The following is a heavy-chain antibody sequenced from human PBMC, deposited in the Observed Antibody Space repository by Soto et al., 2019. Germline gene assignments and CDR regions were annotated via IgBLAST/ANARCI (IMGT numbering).Heavy chain of an antibody. D-gene: IGHD1-1*01. CDR3: AREAGNNVYTMDV. Sequence: QVQLVESGGGVVQPGRSLRLSCEASGFTFSRYGMHWVRQAPGKGLEWVAIIWYDGSNKYYADSVKGRFTISRDNSKHTLYLQMNSLRPEDTAVDYWAREAGNNVYTMDVWGQGTTVTVSS. V-gene: IGHV3-33*01. CDR1: GFTFSRYG. J-gene: IGHJ6*02. CDR2: IWYDGSNK.